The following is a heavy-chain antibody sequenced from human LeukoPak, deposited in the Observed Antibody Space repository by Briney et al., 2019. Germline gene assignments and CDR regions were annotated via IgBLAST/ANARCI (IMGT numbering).Heavy chain of an antibody. CDR1: GFTFSGYG. D-gene: IGHD2-15*01. J-gene: IGHJ4*02. Sequence: PGGSLRLSCAASGFTFSGYGMHWVRQAPGKGLEWVAFIRYDGSNKYYADSVKGRFTISRDNSKNTLYLQMNSLRAEDTAVYYCAKSARRYCSGGSCYYFDYWGQGTLVTVSS. CDR2: IRYDGSNK. CDR3: AKSARRYCSGGSCYYFDY. V-gene: IGHV3-30*02.